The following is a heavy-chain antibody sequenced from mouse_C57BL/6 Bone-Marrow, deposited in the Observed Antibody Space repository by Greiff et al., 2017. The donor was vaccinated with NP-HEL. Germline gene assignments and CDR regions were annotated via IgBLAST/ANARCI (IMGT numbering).Heavy chain of an antibody. CDR2: IYPRSGNT. V-gene: IGHV1-81*01. CDR1: GYTFTSYG. CDR3: ARGMVRRAWCAY. J-gene: IGHJ3*01. Sequence: QVQLKESGAELARPGASVKLSCKASGYTFTSYGISWVKQRTGQGLEWIGEIYPRSGNTYYNEKFKGKATLTADKSSSTAYMELRSLTSEDSAVYFCARGMVRRAWCAYWGQGTLVTVSA. D-gene: IGHD2-3*01.